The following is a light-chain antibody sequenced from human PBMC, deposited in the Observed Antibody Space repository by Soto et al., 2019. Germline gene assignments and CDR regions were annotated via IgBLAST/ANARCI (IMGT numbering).Light chain of an antibody. CDR1: QSVRTY. Sequence: EIVLTQSPVTLSLSPGERATLPCRASQSVRTYLAWYQQKPGQAPRLLIYGTSSRATGIPDRFSGSGSGTDFTLTISRLEPEDFAVYYCQQYDSSPGLTFGGGTKVDIK. J-gene: IGKJ4*01. CDR2: GTS. CDR3: QQYDSSPGLT. V-gene: IGKV3-20*01.